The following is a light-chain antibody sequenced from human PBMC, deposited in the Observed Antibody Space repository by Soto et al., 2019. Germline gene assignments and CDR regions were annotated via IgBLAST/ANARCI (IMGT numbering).Light chain of an antibody. J-gene: IGLJ2*01. CDR1: SSDVGGYNY. Sequence: QSALTQPRSVSGSPGQSVTISCTGTSSDVGGYNYVSWYQQHPGKAPKLMIYDVSKRPSGVPDRFSGSKSGNTASLTISGLQAEDEADYYCCSYAGSYTSHVVFGGGTKVT. V-gene: IGLV2-11*01. CDR2: DVS. CDR3: CSYAGSYTSHVV.